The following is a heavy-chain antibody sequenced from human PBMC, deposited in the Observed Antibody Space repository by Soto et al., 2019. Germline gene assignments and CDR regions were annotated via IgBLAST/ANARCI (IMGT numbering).Heavy chain of an antibody. Sequence: SETLSLTCTVSGGSISSGGYYWSWIRQHPGKGLEWIGYIYYSGSTYYNPSLKSRVTISVDTSKNQFSLKLSSVTAADTAVYYCARSRHHIYSNYRYYFDYWGQGTLVTVSS. CDR1: GGSISSGGYY. J-gene: IGHJ4*02. D-gene: IGHD4-4*01. CDR3: ARSRHHIYSNYRYYFDY. CDR2: IYYSGST. V-gene: IGHV4-31*03.